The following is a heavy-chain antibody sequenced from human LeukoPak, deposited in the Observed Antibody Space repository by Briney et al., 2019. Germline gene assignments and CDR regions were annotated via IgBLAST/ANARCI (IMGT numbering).Heavy chain of an antibody. Sequence: SGTLSLTCTVSGGSISSSSYYWGWIRHPPGKGLEWIVCIYYSGSTYYNPSRKIPVSISIHTTKNQFSLKPISVTATDTAGYVCVRDCGGWAGPTFDYWGEGALGTVSS. CDR1: GGSISSSSYY. J-gene: IGHJ4*02. CDR3: VRDCGGWAGPTFDY. CDR2: IYYSGST. V-gene: IGHV4-39*07. D-gene: IGHD1-26*01.